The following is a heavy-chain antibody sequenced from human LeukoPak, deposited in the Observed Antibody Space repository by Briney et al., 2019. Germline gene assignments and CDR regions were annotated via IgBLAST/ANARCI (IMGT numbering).Heavy chain of an antibody. CDR3: ARTRGSDYFDY. V-gene: IGHV4-30-2*01. D-gene: IGHD3-10*01. J-gene: IGHJ4*02. CDR1: GGSISSGGYS. CDR2: IYHSGST. Sequence: SQTLSLTCAVSGGSISSGGYSWSWIRRPPGKGLEWIGYIYHSGSTYYNPSLKSRVTISVDRSKNQFSLKLSSVTAADTAVYYCARTRGSDYFDYWGQGTLVTVSS.